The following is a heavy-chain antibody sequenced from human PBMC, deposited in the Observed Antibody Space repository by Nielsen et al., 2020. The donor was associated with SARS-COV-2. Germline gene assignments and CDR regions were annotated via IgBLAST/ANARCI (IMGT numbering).Heavy chain of an antibody. V-gene: IGHV3-43*01. CDR1: GFTFDDYT. J-gene: IGHJ3*02. CDR2: ISWDGGST. Sequence: GESLKISCAASGFTFDDYTMHWVRQAPGKGLEWVSLISWDGGSTYYADSVKGRFTISRDNSKNSLYLQMNSLRAEDTAVYFCARVNDYIRGSYRYRDAFDIWGQGTMVTVSS. CDR3: ARVNDYIRGSYRYRDAFDI. D-gene: IGHD3-16*02.